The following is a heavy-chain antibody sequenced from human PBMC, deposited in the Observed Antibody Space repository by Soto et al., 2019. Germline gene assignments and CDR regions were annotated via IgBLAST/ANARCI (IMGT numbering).Heavy chain of an antibody. D-gene: IGHD3-3*01. Sequence: SVKVSCKASGITFRRTAVQWLRPARGQRLEGMGRIVVGTGSTPYARSVQERIDISRHMSTNTAYMEPSDLSPEDAAIYYCAADADQDDFWSSYRYYYYCMDVWGQRTTVTVSS. CDR3: AADADQDDFWSSYRYYYYCMDV. J-gene: IGHJ6*02. V-gene: IGHV1-58*01. CDR1: GITFRRTA. CDR2: IVVGTGST.